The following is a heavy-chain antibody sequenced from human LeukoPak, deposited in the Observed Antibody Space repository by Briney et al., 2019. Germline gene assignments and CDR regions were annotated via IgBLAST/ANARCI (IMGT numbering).Heavy chain of an antibody. CDR2: IYSAGAT. J-gene: IGHJ3*02. Sequence: GGSLRLSCVASGFTVSDNFMTRVRQAPGKGLEWVSSIYSAGATHYAESVKGRFTISRDNSKNTLYLQMNSLRAEDMAVYYCARIEWERLGRAFDIWGQGTMVTVSS. CDR3: ARIEWERLGRAFDI. CDR1: GFTVSDNF. V-gene: IGHV3-53*01. D-gene: IGHD1-26*01.